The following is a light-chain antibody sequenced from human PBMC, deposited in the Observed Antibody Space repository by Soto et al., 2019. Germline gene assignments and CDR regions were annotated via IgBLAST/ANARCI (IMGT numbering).Light chain of an antibody. CDR2: AAS. Sequence: DIQLTQSPSFLSASVGDRVTITCRASQGISSYLAWYQQKPGKAPKLLIYAASTLQSGVPSRFSGSGSGTEFTFTISSLQPEDFSTYYCQQLNSYPSITFGQGTRLEIK. V-gene: IGKV1-9*01. J-gene: IGKJ5*01. CDR1: QGISSY. CDR3: QQLNSYPSIT.